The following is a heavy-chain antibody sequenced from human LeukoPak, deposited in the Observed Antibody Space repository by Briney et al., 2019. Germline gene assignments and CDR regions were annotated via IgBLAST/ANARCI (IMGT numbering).Heavy chain of an antibody. CDR3: ARGRGYCSGGSCPNWFDP. CDR2: MNPNSGNT. V-gene: IGHV1-8*01. J-gene: IGHJ5*02. CDR1: GYTFTSYD. Sequence: ASVKVSCKASGYTFTSYDINWVRQATGQGLEWMGWMNPNSGNTGYAQKFQGRVTMTRNTSISTAYMELSSLRSEDTAVYYCARGRGYCSGGSCPNWFDPWGQGTLVTVSS. D-gene: IGHD2-15*01.